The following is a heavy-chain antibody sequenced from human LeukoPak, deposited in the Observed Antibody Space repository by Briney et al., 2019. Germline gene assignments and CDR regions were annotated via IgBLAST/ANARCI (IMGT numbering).Heavy chain of an antibody. D-gene: IGHD6-19*01. CDR1: GFTFSTYW. J-gene: IGHJ1*01. CDR3: AKDTSYSSGWYFQH. CDR2: IRQDGSDK. V-gene: IGHV3-7*05. Sequence: GGSLRLSCAASGFTFSTYWMTWVRQAPGKGLEWVANIRQDGSDKYYVDSVKGRFTISRDNAKNSLYLQMNSLRAEDTAVYYCAKDTSYSSGWYFQHWGQGTLVTVSS.